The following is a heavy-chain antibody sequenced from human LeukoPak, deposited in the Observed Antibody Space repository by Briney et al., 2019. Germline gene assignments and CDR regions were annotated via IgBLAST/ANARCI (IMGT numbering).Heavy chain of an antibody. CDR1: GFTLSTYA. Sequence: GGPLTLSCAASGFTLSTYAMSWVRQTPGKGLEWVAATSSSYAGTYHADSVRGRFTISRDNSKNTLYLQMNSLRAEHAAVYFCAKAPVTSCRGAYCYPFDTWGEGTLVTVSS. D-gene: IGHD2-21*01. J-gene: IGHJ4*02. V-gene: IGHV3-23*01. CDR3: AKAPVTSCRGAYCYPFDT. CDR2: TSSSYAGT.